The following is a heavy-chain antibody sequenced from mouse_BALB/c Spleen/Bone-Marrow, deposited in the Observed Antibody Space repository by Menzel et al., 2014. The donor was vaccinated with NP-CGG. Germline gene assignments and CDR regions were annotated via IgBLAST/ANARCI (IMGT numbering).Heavy chain of an antibody. CDR1: GFSLTSFG. Sequence: VQLVESGPGLVAPSQSLSITCTVSGFSLTSFGVHWVRQPPGKGLEWLGVIWAGGSTNYNSALMSRLSISKDNSQSQVFLKMNSLQTGDSAIYYCARAGSGFFDFWGQGTTLIASS. J-gene: IGHJ2*01. CDR3: ARAGSGFFDF. D-gene: IGHD3-1*01. V-gene: IGHV2-9*02. CDR2: IWAGGST.